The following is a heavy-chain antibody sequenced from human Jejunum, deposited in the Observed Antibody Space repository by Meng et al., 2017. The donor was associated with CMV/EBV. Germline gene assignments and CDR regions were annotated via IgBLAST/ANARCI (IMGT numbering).Heavy chain of an antibody. CDR3: ARVEVGITSGDY. V-gene: IGHV1-18*01. J-gene: IGHJ4*02. CDR1: GYTFTNYG. D-gene: IGHD1-26*01. Sequence: QAQSGHAGGEVKKPGASLKVSCNASGYTFTNYGITWVRQAPGQGLEWMGRISAYNGNINYAQTLQGRVTMTTDTSTSTAYMELRSLRSDDTAVYYCARVEVGITSGDYWGQGTLVTVSS. CDR2: ISAYNGNI.